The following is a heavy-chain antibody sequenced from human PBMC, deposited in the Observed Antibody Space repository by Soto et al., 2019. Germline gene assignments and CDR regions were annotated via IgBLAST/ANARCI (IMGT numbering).Heavy chain of an antibody. V-gene: IGHV1-46*01. CDR1: GDTFTDYY. Sequence: QVQLMQSGAEVKKPGASVKVSCKASGDTFTDYYIHWVGQAPGEGREWMGTVNPSGGHTTYAQHFLGRVTMTRDTSTSTLYMELTSLTSDDTAVYYCARGGHAVVVTAALDYWGQGTLVTVSS. CDR2: VNPSGGHT. D-gene: IGHD2-21*02. J-gene: IGHJ4*02. CDR3: ARGGHAVVVTAALDY.